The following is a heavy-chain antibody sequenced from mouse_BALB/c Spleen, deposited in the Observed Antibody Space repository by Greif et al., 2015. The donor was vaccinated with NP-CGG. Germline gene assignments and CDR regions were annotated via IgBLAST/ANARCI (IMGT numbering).Heavy chain of an antibody. CDR2: IDPANGNT. J-gene: IGHJ2*01. D-gene: IGHD4-1*01. CDR3: ARTGGYYFDY. V-gene: IGHV14-3*02. Sequence: DVQLVESGAELVKPGASVKLSCTASGFDIKDTYMHWVKQRPEQGLEWIGRIDPANGNTKYDPKFQGKATITADTSSNTAYLQLSSLTSEDTAVYYCARTGGYYFDYWGQGTTLTVSS. CDR1: GFDIKDTY.